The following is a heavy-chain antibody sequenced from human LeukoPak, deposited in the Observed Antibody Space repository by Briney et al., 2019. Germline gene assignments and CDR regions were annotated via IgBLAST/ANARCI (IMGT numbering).Heavy chain of an antibody. CDR2: IFHSGST. V-gene: IGHV4-34*12. CDR1: AASFNGYY. Sequence: SETLSLTCAVYAASFNGYYWSWIRQPPGKRLEWIGEIFHSGSTNYNPSLRSRATMSVDTSKNHFSLKLRSVTAADTAVYYCARNVRIANPTHPLYYWGQGSLVTVSS. D-gene: IGHD6-13*01. J-gene: IGHJ4*02. CDR3: ARNVRIANPTHPLYY.